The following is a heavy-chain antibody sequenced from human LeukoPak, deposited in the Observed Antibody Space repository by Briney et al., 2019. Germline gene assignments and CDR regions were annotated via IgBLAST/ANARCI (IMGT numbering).Heavy chain of an antibody. J-gene: IGHJ4*02. D-gene: IGHD3-3*01. CDR2: ISYDGSNK. CDR1: GFTFSSYG. CDR3: ARIYLRHFDF. V-gene: IGHV3-30*12. Sequence: GGSLRLSCAASGFTFSSYGMHWVRQAPGKGLEWVAVISYDGSNKYYADSVKGRFTISRDNAKNSLYLQMNSLRVEDTAVYFCARIYLRHFDFWAQGTLVTVSS.